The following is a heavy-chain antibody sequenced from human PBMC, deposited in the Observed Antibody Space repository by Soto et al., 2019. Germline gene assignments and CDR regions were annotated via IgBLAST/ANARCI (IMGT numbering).Heavy chain of an antibody. CDR3: ARDSLDANWFDP. CDR2: IYYSGST. Sequence: SETLSLTCTVSGGSISSGGYYWSWIRQHPGKGLEWIGYIYYSGSTYYNPSLKSRVTISVDTSKNQFSLKLSSVTAADTAVYYRARDSLDANWFDPWGQGTLVTVSS. V-gene: IGHV4-31*03. CDR1: GGSISSGGYY. J-gene: IGHJ5*02. D-gene: IGHD2-2*03.